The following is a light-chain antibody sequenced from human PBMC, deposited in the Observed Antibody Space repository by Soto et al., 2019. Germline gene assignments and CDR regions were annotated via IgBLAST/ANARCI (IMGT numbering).Light chain of an antibody. CDR1: SSYIGAGYD. Sequence: QSVLTQPPSVSGAPGQRVTIYCTGSSSYIGAGYDVHWYQQLPGTAPKLLIYANSNRPSGVPDRFSGSKSGTSASLAITGLQAEDEADYYCQSYDSSLSGWVFGGGTKVTVL. J-gene: IGLJ3*02. CDR2: ANS. V-gene: IGLV1-40*01. CDR3: QSYDSSLSGWV.